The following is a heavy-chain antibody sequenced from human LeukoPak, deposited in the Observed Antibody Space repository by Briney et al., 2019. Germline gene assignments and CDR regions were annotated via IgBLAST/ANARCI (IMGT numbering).Heavy chain of an antibody. J-gene: IGHJ6*02. V-gene: IGHV3-21*01. D-gene: IGHD1-1*01. CDR2: ISSSSSYI. Sequence: GGSLRLSCAASGFTFSSYSMNWVRQAPGKGLEWVSSISSSSSYIYYADSVKGRFTISRDNAKNSLYLQMNSLRAEDTAVYYFASIEVQLERRGYYYYYYGMDVWGQGTTVTVSS. CDR3: ASIEVQLERRGYYYYYYGMDV. CDR1: GFTFSSYS.